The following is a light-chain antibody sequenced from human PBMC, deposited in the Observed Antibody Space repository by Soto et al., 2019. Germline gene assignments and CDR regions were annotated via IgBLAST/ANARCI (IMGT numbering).Light chain of an antibody. J-gene: IGKJ1*01. CDR3: QQYNYWPRT. CDR2: GAS. Sequence: EIVMTQSPATLSVSPGERATLSCRASQSVSSKLGWYQQKRGQAPRLLIHGASTRAAGIPARCSGSGSGTDFTLTISSLQSVDFAVYYCQQYNYWPRTFGQGTKVVIK. CDR1: QSVSSK. V-gene: IGKV3-15*01.